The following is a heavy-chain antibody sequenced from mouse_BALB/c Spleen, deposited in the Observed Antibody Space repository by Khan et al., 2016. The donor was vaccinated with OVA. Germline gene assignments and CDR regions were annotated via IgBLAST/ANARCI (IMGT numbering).Heavy chain of an antibody. Sequence: QVQLKESGPGLVQPSQSLSITCTVSGFSLTSYGVHWVRQSPGKGLEWLGAIWSGGSTDYNAAFISSLSISKDNSKSQVFFKMNSLQANDTAIYYCARETLYRYDGGLAYWGQGTLVTVSA. D-gene: IGHD2-14*01. CDR1: GFSLTSYG. V-gene: IGHV2-2*02. J-gene: IGHJ3*01. CDR3: ARETLYRYDGGLAY. CDR2: IWSGGST.